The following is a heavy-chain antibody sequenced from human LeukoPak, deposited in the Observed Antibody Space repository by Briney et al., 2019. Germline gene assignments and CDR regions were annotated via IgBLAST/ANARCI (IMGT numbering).Heavy chain of an antibody. J-gene: IGHJ4*02. V-gene: IGHV3-21*01. CDR2: ITPSSAYI. D-gene: IGHD6-19*01. Sequence: GGSLRLSCAASGFTFSSYSMNWVRQAPGMGLEWVSSITPSSAYIYYADSVKGRLSISRDNANNSLSLQMNSLRAEDTAVYYCARASGTSGWYPAFDYWGQGVLVTVSS. CDR3: ARASGTSGWYPAFDY. CDR1: GFTFSSYS.